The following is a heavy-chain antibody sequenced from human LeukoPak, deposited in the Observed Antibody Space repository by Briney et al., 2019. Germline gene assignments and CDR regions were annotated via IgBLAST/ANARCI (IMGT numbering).Heavy chain of an antibody. CDR3: ARDFLSGGSSWDS. D-gene: IGHD6-13*01. V-gene: IGHV4-59*12. CDR1: GGSITGYY. Sequence: SETLSLTCTVSGGSITGYYWSWLRQPPRKGLEWIGEIYHSGSTNYNPSLKSRVTISVDKSKNQFSLKLSSVTAADTAVYYCARDFLSGGSSWDSWGQGTPVTVSS. J-gene: IGHJ4*02. CDR2: IYHSGST.